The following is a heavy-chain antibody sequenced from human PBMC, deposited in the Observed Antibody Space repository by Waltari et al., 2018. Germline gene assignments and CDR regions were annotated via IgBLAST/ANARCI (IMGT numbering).Heavy chain of an antibody. CDR1: GGTFSSYA. CDR3: ARQRITIFGVVIPPDY. Sequence: QVQLVQSGAEVKKPGSSVKVSCKASGGTFSSYAISWVRQAPGQGLEWMGGSIPIFGTANYAQKFQGRVTITADKSTRTAYRELSSLRSEDTAVYYCARQRITIFGVVIPPDYWGQGTLVTVSS. D-gene: IGHD3-3*01. V-gene: IGHV1-69*06. CDR2: SIPIFGTA. J-gene: IGHJ4*02.